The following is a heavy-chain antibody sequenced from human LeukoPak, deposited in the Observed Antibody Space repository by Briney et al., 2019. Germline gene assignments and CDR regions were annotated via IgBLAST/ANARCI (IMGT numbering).Heavy chain of an antibody. CDR3: ARDVRHGFDT. CDR2: MNPNSGNT. CDR1: GYTFTSYD. D-gene: IGHD6-6*01. Sequence: GASVRVSCKASGYTFTSYDINWVRQATGQGLEWMGWMNPNSGNTGYAQKFQGRVTLTTDTSTSTAYMELRSLTPDDTALYYCARDVRHGFDTWGQGTMVTVSS. J-gene: IGHJ3*02. V-gene: IGHV1-8*01.